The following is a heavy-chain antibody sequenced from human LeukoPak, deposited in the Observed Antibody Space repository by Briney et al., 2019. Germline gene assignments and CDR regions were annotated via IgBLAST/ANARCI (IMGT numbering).Heavy chain of an antibody. Sequence: SETLSLTCTVSGYSISSGFYWGWIRPPPGKGLEWIGNVYHGGSSYYNPSLKSRVTISVDTSKNQFSLNLYSVTAADTAVYYCARRVGSSDCFDYWGQGTPVTVSS. CDR2: VYHGGSS. V-gene: IGHV4-38-2*02. J-gene: IGHJ4*02. CDR1: GYSISSGFY. D-gene: IGHD6-6*01. CDR3: ARRVGSSDCFDY.